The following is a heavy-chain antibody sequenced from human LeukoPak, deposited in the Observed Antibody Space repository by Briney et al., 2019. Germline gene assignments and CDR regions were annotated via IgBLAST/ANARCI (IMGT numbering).Heavy chain of an antibody. V-gene: IGHV6-1*01. CDR1: GDSVYSNNAA. J-gene: IGHJ2*01. CDR3: SRTQSGYFDL. Sequence: SQTLSLTCAISGDSVYSNNAAWTWIRQSPSRGLEWLGRTYYRSKWNNDYAVSVKSRITINPDTSKNQFSLQLNSVTPEDTAVYYCSRTQSGYFDLWGRGTPVTVSS. CDR2: TYYRSKWNN.